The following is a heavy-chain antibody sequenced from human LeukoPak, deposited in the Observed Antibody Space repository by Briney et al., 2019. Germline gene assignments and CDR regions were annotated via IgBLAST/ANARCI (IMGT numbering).Heavy chain of an antibody. J-gene: IGHJ4*02. D-gene: IGHD1-7*01. CDR3: ARDGITCTRDY. CDR2: INENGRET. CDR1: GFIFGDFW. Sequence: NPGGSLRLSCAASGFIFGDFWMVWVRQAPGKGLEWEASINENGRETYYAASVTGRFTISRDTAKNSVYLQMSALRAEDTAVYYCARDGITCTRDYWGQGALVTVSS. V-gene: IGHV3-7*01.